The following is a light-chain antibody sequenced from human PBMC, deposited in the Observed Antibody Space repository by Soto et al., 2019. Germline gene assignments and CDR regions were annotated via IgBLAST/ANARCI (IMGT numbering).Light chain of an antibody. V-gene: IGKV1-33*01. CDR1: QDIRNY. J-gene: IGKJ5*01. CDR3: QQYENLPT. Sequence: DIQLTQSPSSLSASVGDRVAITCRVSQDIRNYLSWYQQKPGRAPKLLIYDASNLEAGVPSRFRGSGSGTDFTFTISRLQPEDIATYYCQQYENLPTFGQGTRLEIK. CDR2: DAS.